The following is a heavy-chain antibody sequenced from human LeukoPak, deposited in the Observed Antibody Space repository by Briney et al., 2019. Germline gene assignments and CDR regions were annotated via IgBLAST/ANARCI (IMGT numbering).Heavy chain of an antibody. CDR2: INQDGSIQ. J-gene: IGHJ4*02. CDR3: SRSLDY. Sequence: GGSLRLSCAASGFPFSDYWMDWVRQAPGKGMEWVANINQDGSIQYNADSVRGRFIISRNNAKNSLYLQMYSLRAEDTAIYFCSRSLDYLGQGALVTVSS. CDR1: GFPFSDYW. V-gene: IGHV3-7*01.